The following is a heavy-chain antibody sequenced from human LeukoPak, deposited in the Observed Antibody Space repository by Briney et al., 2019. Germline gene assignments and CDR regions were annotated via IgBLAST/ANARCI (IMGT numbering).Heavy chain of an antibody. CDR2: IYYSGST. D-gene: IGHD3-10*01. J-gene: IGHJ4*02. V-gene: IGHV4-59*01. CDR1: GGSISSYY. CDR3: AREFRYYYGGNYFDY. Sequence: SETLSLTCTVSGGSISSYYWSWIRQPPGKGLEWIGYIYYSGSTNYNPSLKSRVTISVDTSKNQFSLKLSSVTAADTAVYYCAREFRYYYGGNYFDYWGQGTLVTVSS.